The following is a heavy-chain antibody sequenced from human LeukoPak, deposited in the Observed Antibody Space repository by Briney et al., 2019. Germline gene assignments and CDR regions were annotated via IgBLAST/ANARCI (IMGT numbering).Heavy chain of an antibody. CDR1: GYTFTNHG. D-gene: IGHD4-23*01. CDR2: INTYSGDT. V-gene: IGHV1-18*04. J-gene: IGHJ3*02. CDR3: ARDRLGNPDAFDI. Sequence: GASVKVSCKASGYTFTNHGLTWVRQAPGQGLEWMGWINTYSGDTKYEQKFQGRVTMTTDTSTSMVFLELMSLRSDDTAVYYCARDRLGNPDAFDIWGPGTMVTVSS.